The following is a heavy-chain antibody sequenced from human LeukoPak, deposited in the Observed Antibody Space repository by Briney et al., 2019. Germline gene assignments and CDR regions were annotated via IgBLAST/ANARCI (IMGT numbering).Heavy chain of an antibody. CDR1: GYTFTGYF. CDR3: VIGEGLNSSGYYSEDWVY. V-gene: IGHV1-2*04. J-gene: IGHJ4*02. D-gene: IGHD3-22*01. CDR2: NNPSSGGT. Sequence: ASVKVSCKASGYTFTGYFIHWVRQAPEQGLEWMGWNNPSSGGTSYAQKFQGWVTMTRDTSISTAYMELSRLRSDDTAVYYCVIGEGLNSSGYYSEDWVYWGQGTLVTVSS.